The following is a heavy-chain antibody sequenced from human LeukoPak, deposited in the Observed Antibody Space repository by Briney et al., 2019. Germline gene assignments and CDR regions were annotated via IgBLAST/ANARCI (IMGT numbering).Heavy chain of an antibody. CDR2: IHHSGST. CDR3: ARAPFIAAAGATDY. V-gene: IGHV4-38-2*02. D-gene: IGHD6-13*01. J-gene: IGHJ4*02. Sequence: SETLSLTCIVSGYSISSGYYWGWIRQPPGKGLEWIGNIHHSGSTYYNPSLKSRVAISVDTSKNQLSLKLSSVTAADTAVYYCARAPFIAAAGATDYWGQGTLVTVSS. CDR1: GYSISSGYY.